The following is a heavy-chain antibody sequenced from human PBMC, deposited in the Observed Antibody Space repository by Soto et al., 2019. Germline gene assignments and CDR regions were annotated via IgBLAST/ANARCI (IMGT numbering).Heavy chain of an antibody. CDR1: GYTFISYG. Sequence: QVQLVQSGAEVKKPGASVKVSCKASGYTFISYGISWVRQAPGQGLEWMGWISAYNGNTNYAQKRQGRVTMTTVTSTSTAYMELRSLRSDDKAVYYCARDFRAGIYYGSGSSSDYWGQGTLVTVSS. J-gene: IGHJ4*02. V-gene: IGHV1-18*01. D-gene: IGHD3-10*01. CDR2: ISAYNGNT. CDR3: ARDFRAGIYYGSGSSSDY.